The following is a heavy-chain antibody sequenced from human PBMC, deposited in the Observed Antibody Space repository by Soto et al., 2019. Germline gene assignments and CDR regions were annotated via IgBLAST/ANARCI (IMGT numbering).Heavy chain of an antibody. V-gene: IGHV3-30*18. J-gene: IGHJ4*02. CDR1: GFTFSSYG. CDR2: ISYDGSNK. Sequence: HPLGSLRLSCAASGFTFSSYGMHWVRQAPGKGLEWVAVISYDGSNKYYADSVKGRFTISRDNSKNTLYLQMNSLRAEDTAVYYCAKALWGYCSSTSCYIDFDYWGQGTLVTVSS. D-gene: IGHD2-2*02. CDR3: AKALWGYCSSTSCYIDFDY.